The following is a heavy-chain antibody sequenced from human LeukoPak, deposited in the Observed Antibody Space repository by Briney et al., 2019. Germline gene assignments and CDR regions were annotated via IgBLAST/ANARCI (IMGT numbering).Heavy chain of an antibody. CDR3: ARENYSSGWYGIIDY. D-gene: IGHD6-19*01. CDR1: GGSINNYY. V-gene: IGHV4-59*01. J-gene: IGHJ4*02. Sequence: SETLSLTCTVSGGSINNYYWSWIRQPPGKGLEWIGYIYYSGNTNYNPSLKSRVTISVDTSKNQFSLKLSSVTAADTAVYYCARENYSSGWYGIIDYWGQGTLVTVSS. CDR2: IYYSGNT.